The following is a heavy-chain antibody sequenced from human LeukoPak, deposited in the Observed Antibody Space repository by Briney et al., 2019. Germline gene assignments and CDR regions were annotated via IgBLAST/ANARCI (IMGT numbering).Heavy chain of an antibody. CDR3: VGWGISGITNH. CDR2: TKQDGSEK. V-gene: IGHV3-7*01. D-gene: IGHD1-7*01. J-gene: IGHJ4*02. CDR1: ELTSSTSW. Sequence: GGSLRLSCAASELTSSTSWVSWVRQAPGKGLEWVAQTKQDGSEKYYMDSVKGRFTTSRDKNSLFLQMNSVRAEDTAVYYCVGWGISGITNHWGQGTLVTVSS.